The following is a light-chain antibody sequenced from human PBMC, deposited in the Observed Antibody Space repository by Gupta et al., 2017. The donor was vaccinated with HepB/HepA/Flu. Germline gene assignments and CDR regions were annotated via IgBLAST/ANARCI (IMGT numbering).Light chain of an antibody. CDR2: EVS. J-gene: IGLJ2*01. V-gene: IGLV2-8*01. CDR3: SAFKHSIDSVV. CDR1: SSDVGNNYNY. Sequence: QSALTQPPSASEPPGQSATISCIGTSSDVGNNYNYVSWYKQHPYKPPRRMIYEVSKRPSGVPDRFSGSKSGNTAPLTVAGRRAEDAADYYCSAFKHSIDSVVFGGGTKLTVL.